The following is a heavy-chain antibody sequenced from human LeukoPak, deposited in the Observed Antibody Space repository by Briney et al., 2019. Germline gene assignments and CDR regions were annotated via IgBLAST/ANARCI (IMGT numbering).Heavy chain of an antibody. Sequence: GGSLRLSCAASGFTFSSYGMHWVRQAPGKGLEWVAFIRYDGSNKCYADSVKGRFTISRDNSKNTLYLQMNSLGAEDTAVYYCTMVRGDEYYFDYWGQGTLVTVSS. V-gene: IGHV3-30*02. D-gene: IGHD3-10*01. J-gene: IGHJ4*02. CDR1: GFTFSSYG. CDR2: IRYDGSNK. CDR3: TMVRGDEYYFDY.